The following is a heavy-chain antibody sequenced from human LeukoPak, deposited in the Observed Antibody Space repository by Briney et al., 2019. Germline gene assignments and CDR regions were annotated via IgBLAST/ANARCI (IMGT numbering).Heavy chain of an antibody. CDR1: GYTFTGYY. D-gene: IGHD6-19*01. Sequence: ASVKVSCKAPGYTFTGYYMHWVRQAPGQGLEWMGWINPNSGGTNYAQKFQGWVTMTRDTSISTAYMELSRLRSDDTAVYYCAREDEFSSGTDYWGQGTLVTVSS. V-gene: IGHV1-2*04. J-gene: IGHJ4*02. CDR2: INPNSGGT. CDR3: AREDEFSSGTDY.